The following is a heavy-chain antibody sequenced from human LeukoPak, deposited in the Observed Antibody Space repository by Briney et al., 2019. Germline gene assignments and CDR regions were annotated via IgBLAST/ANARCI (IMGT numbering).Heavy chain of an antibody. V-gene: IGHV4-34*01. CDR1: GGSFSGYY. D-gene: IGHD3-9*01. Sequence: SETLSLSCAVYGGSFSGYYWSWIRQPPGKGLEWVGEINHSGSTNYNPSLKSRVTISVDTSKNQFSLKLSSVTAADTAVYYCARGGTGQLRYFDWLSPYYYGMDVWGQGTTVTVSS. CDR2: INHSGST. J-gene: IGHJ6*02. CDR3: ARGGTGQLRYFDWLSPYYYGMDV.